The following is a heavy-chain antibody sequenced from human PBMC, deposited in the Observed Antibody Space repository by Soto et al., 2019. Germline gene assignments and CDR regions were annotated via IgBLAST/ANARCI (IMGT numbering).Heavy chain of an antibody. D-gene: IGHD1-7*01. CDR2: INAGNGNT. Sequence: GASVKVSCKASGYTLTSYAMHWVRQAPGQRLEWMGWINAGNGNTKYSQKFQGRVTITRDTSASTAYMELSSLRSEDTAVYYCARLRNYGWDYYYYYMDVWGKGTTVTVSS. CDR3: ARLRNYGWDYYYYYMDV. CDR1: GYTLTSYA. J-gene: IGHJ6*03. V-gene: IGHV1-3*01.